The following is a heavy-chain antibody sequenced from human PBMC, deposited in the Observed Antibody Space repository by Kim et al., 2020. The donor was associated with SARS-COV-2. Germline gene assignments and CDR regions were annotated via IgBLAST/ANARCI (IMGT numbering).Heavy chain of an antibody. CDR3: ARGEGDV. V-gene: IGHV3-21*01. D-gene: IGHD1-26*01. Sequence: GGSLRLSCAASGFTFSNYSMNWVRQAPGKGLEWVSSIGSSSGYIYYADSVKGRFTISRDNAKNSLFLQMNSLRAEDTAVYYCARGEGDVWGQGTTVTVSS. CDR2: IGSSSGYI. J-gene: IGHJ6*02. CDR1: GFTFSNYS.